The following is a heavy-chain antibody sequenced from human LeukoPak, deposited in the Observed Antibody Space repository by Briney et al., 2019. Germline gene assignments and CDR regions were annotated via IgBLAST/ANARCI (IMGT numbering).Heavy chain of an antibody. CDR2: ISSSSSYI. Sequence: GGSLRLSCAASGFTFSSYSMNWVRQAPGKGLEWVSSISSSSSYIYYADSVKGRFTISRDNAKNSLYLQMNSLRAEDTAVYYCARGGADYDFWSGSGYYYYMDVWGKGTTVTVSS. J-gene: IGHJ6*03. V-gene: IGHV3-21*01. CDR1: GFTFSSYS. CDR3: ARGGADYDFWSGSGYYYYMDV. D-gene: IGHD3-3*01.